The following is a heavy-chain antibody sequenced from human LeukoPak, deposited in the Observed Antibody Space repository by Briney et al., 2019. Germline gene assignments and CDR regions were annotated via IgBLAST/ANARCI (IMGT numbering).Heavy chain of an antibody. Sequence: ASVKVSCKASGYTFTSYYMHWVRQAPGRGLEWMGIINPSGGSTSYAQKFQGRVTMTRDTSTSTVYMELSSLRSEDTAVYYCARDDCSGGSCYYPGYWGQGTLVTVSS. J-gene: IGHJ4*02. CDR2: INPSGGST. V-gene: IGHV1-46*01. CDR3: ARDDCSGGSCYYPGY. D-gene: IGHD2-15*01. CDR1: GYTFTSYY.